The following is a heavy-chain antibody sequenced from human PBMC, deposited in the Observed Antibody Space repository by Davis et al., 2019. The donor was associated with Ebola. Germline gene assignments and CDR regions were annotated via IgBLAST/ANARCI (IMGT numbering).Heavy chain of an antibody. Sequence: SSVPVSLMTCVCLLISHPISWLRQPPSLGLEWMGGIIPIFDTPHYAQKLQGRITITAEASTGTAYMELSSLRSEETATYFGARDFDGGNYCFDYWGPGTPVTVSS. J-gene: IGHJ4*02. V-gene: IGHV1-69*13. CDR2: IIPIFDTP. D-gene: IGHD3-9*01. CDR1: VCLLISHP. CDR3: ARDFDGGNYCFDY.